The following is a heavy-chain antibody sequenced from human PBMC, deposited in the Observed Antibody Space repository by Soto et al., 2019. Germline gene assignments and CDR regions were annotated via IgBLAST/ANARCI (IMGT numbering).Heavy chain of an antibody. J-gene: IGHJ5*02. D-gene: IGHD5-12*01. CDR3: AREKVVATRNYNWFDP. Sequence: SETLSLTCTVSGGSITNYYWSWIRQPPGKGLEWIGYIYYHGSTNYNPSLKSRVTISVDTSKNQFSLKLDSVTAADTAVYYCAREKVVATRNYNWFDPWGQGTLVT. V-gene: IGHV4-59*01. CDR1: GGSITNYY. CDR2: IYYHGST.